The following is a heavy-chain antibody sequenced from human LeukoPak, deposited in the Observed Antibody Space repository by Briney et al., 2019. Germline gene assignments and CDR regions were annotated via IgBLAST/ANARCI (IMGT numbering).Heavy chain of an antibody. CDR3: ASLRDLLTFDY. V-gene: IGHV4-34*01. CDR1: GGSFSAYF. Sequence: SETLSLTCAVYGGSFSAYFWSWIRQPPGKGLEWIGEINHSGSTNYNPSLKSRVTISVDTSKNQFSLKLSSVTAADTAVYYCASLRDLLTFDYWGQGTLVTVSS. D-gene: IGHD2-21*01. J-gene: IGHJ4*02. CDR2: INHSGST.